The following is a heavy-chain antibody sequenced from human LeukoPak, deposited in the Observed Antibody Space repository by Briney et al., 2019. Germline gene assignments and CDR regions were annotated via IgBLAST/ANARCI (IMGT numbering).Heavy chain of an antibody. Sequence: GGSLRPSCSVSGFTFSTYVMHWVRQAPGKGLEYVSAISSNGDNTYYADSVRGRFTISRDNSKNTLYLQMSSLRADDTAVYYCVRGTGYWGQGTLVTVSS. J-gene: IGHJ4*02. CDR3: VRGTGY. V-gene: IGHV3-64D*06. CDR1: GFTFSTYV. CDR2: ISSNGDNT.